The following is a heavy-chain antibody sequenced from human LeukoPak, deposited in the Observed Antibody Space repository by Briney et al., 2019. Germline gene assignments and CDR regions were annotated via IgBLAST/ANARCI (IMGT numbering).Heavy chain of an antibody. D-gene: IGHD6-19*01. CDR1: GFTFSSYA. CDR3: AKGSSGWSPHYYHYYYGMDV. V-gene: IGHV3-23*01. J-gene: IGHJ6*02. CDR2: ISGSGGST. Sequence: GGSLRLSCAASGFTFSSYAMSWVRQAPGKGLEWVSAISGSGGSTYYADSVKGRFTISRDNSKNTLYLQMNSLRAEDTAVYYCAKGSSGWSPHYYHYYYGMDVWGQGTTVTVSS.